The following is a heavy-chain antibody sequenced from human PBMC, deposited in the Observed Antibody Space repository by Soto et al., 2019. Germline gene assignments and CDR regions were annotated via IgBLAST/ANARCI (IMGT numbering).Heavy chain of an antibody. CDR1: GGTFSSYT. CDR2: IIPILGIA. CDR3: AAKYCSGGSCYRRGESFDY. V-gene: IGHV1-69*02. J-gene: IGHJ4*02. Sequence: QVQLVQSGAEVKKPGSSVKVSCKASGGTFSSYTISWVRQAPGQGLEWMGRIIPILGIANYAQKFQGRVTITADKSPSTAYMELSSLRSEDTAVYYCAAKYCSGGSCYRRGESFDYWGQGTLVTVSS. D-gene: IGHD2-15*01.